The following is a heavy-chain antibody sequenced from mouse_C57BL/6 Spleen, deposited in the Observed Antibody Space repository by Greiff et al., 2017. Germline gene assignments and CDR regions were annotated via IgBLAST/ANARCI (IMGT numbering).Heavy chain of an antibody. D-gene: IGHD2-5*01. J-gene: IGHJ2*01. Sequence: VKLQQPGTELVKPGASVKLSCKASGYTFTSYWMHWVKQRPGQGLEWIGNINPSNGGTNYNEKFKSKATLTVDKSSSTAYMQLSSLTSEDSAVYYCARGGYSNHRDFDYWGQGTTLTVSS. CDR2: INPSNGGT. CDR1: GYTFTSYW. V-gene: IGHV1-53*01. CDR3: ARGGYSNHRDFDY.